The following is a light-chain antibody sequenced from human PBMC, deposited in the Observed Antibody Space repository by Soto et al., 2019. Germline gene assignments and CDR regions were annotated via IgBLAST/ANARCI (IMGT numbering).Light chain of an antibody. J-gene: IGLJ1*01. Sequence: QSVLTQPPSASGTPGQRVTISCSGSSSNLGSNVVNWYQQLPGTAPKLLIYSNTQRPSGVPDRFSGSKSGTSASLAISGLQSEDEADHYCAAWDDSLNGPVFGTGTKVTVL. CDR3: AAWDDSLNGPV. CDR2: SNT. CDR1: SSNLGSNV. V-gene: IGLV1-44*01.